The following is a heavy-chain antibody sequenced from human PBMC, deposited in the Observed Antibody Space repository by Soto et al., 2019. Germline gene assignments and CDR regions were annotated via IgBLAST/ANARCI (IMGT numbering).Heavy chain of an antibody. D-gene: IGHD6-6*01. CDR3: ARGVAARALFDY. V-gene: IGHV4-31*03. J-gene: IGHJ4*02. CDR2: IYYSGST. CDR1: GGSISSGGYY. Sequence: SETLSLTCTVSGGSISSGGYYWSWIRQHPGKGLEWIGYIYYSGSTYYNPSLKSRVTISVDTSKNQFSLKLSSVTATDTAVYYCARGVAARALFDYWGQGTLVTVSS.